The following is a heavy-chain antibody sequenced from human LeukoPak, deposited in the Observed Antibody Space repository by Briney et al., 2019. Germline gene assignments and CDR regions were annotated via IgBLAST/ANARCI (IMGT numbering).Heavy chain of an antibody. Sequence: GGSLRLSCAASGLTVTDNYFSWVRQPPGKGLEWVSVIFPDGRTYHADSVKGRFTISRDRPKNTLLLQMNSLRADDTALYHCARTNTVYGDFDYWGQGILVTVSS. J-gene: IGHJ4*02. D-gene: IGHD2/OR15-2a*01. CDR1: GLTVTDNY. V-gene: IGHV3-53*01. CDR2: IFPDGRT. CDR3: ARTNTVYGDFDY.